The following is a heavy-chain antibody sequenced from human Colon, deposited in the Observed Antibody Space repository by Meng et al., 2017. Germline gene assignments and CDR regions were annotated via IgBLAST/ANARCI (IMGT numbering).Heavy chain of an antibody. CDR3: ARDAPRFPSAHSSGKGINAVDF. J-gene: IGHJ3*01. D-gene: IGHD3-22*01. CDR2: IWFDGSNK. V-gene: IGHV3-33*01. CDR1: GFSFTSDG. Sequence: GESLKISCATSGFSFTSDGMHWVRQAPGKGLEWVAVIWFDGSNKYYAEYVKVRFTISRDNYKYTLYLQMNSLRVEDTALYYCARDAPRFPSAHSSGKGINAVDFWGQGTMVTVSS.